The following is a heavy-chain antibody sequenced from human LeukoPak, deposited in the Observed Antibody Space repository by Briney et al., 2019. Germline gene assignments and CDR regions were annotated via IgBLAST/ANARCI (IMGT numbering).Heavy chain of an antibody. CDR3: ARHRSGGSQDDAFDI. CDR1: GFTFSSYA. J-gene: IGHJ3*02. V-gene: IGHV3-7*01. CDR2: IKQDGSEK. Sequence: GGSLRLSCAASGFTFSSYAMTWVRQAPGKGLEWVADIKQDGSEKYYVDSVKGRFTISRQNAKNSLFLQMNSLRAEDTAVYYCARHRSGGSQDDAFDIWGQGTMVTVSS. D-gene: IGHD2-15*01.